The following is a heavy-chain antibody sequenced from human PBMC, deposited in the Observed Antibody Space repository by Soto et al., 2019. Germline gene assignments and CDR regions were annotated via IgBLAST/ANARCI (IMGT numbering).Heavy chain of an antibody. Sequence: GASVKVSCKASGYTLTNYAMHWVRQAPGQRLEWMGWINAAIGNTKYSQKFQGSVTITRDTSANTAYMELSSLRSEDTAVYYCARRNVYGSGSYSFDYWGQGTLVTVSS. J-gene: IGHJ4*02. CDR2: INAAIGNT. CDR1: GYTLTNYA. D-gene: IGHD3-10*01. CDR3: ARRNVYGSGSYSFDY. V-gene: IGHV1-3*01.